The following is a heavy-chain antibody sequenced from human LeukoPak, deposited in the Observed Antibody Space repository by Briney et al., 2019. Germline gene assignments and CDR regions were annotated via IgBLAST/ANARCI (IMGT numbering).Heavy chain of an antibody. V-gene: IGHV3-7*01. CDR2: IKQDGSEK. J-gene: IGHJ3*02. Sequence: GGSLRLSCAASGFTFSSYWMSWVRQAPGKGLEWVANIKQDGSEKYYVDSVKGRFTISRDSAKNSLYLQMNSLRAEDTAVYYCAREGLRDAFDIWGQGTMVTVSS. CDR3: AREGLRDAFDI. D-gene: IGHD3/OR15-3a*01. CDR1: GFTFSSYW.